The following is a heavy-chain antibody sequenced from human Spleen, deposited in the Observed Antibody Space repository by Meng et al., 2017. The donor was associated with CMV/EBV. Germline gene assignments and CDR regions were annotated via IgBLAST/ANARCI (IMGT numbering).Heavy chain of an antibody. CDR2: ITPSGGT. Sequence: ASVKVSCKASGFTFTGYSMHWVRQAPGQAFEWMGSITPSGGTKFSQKFQGRVTITTDESTSTAYMELSSLRSEDTAVYYCARGGPHSSSGYWGQRYYYGMDVWGQGTTVTVSS. CDR1: GFTFTGYS. V-gene: IGHV1-2*02. D-gene: IGHD3-22*01. J-gene: IGHJ6*02. CDR3: ARGGPHSSSGYWGQRYYYGMDV.